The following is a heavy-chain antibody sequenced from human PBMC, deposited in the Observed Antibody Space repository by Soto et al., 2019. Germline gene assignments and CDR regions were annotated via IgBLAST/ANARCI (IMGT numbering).Heavy chain of an antibody. CDR2: IYYSGST. CDR1: GGSISSYY. J-gene: IGHJ5*02. Sequence: SETLSLTCTVSGGSISSYYWSWIRQPPGKGLEWIGYIYYSGSTNYNPSLKSRVTISVDTSKNQFSLKLSSVTAADTAVYYCAREYSSSWYNCFDPWGQGTLVTVSS. V-gene: IGHV4-59*01. CDR3: AREYSSSWYNCFDP. D-gene: IGHD6-13*01.